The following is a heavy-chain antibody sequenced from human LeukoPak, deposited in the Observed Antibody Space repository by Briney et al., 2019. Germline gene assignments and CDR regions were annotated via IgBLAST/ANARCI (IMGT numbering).Heavy chain of an antibody. CDR3: ASIPVVISAGDY. V-gene: IGHV3-11*04. D-gene: IGHD3-22*01. CDR2: ISSSGSTI. Sequence: GGSLRLSCAASGFTFSDYYMSWIRQAPGKGLEWVSYISSSGSTIYYADSVKGRFTISRDNSKNTLYLQMNSLRAEDTAVYYCASIPVVISAGDYWGQGTLVTVSS. CDR1: GFTFSDYY. J-gene: IGHJ4*02.